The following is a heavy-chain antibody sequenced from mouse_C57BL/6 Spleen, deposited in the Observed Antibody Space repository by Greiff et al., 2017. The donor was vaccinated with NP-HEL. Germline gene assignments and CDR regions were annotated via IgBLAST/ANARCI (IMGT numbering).Heavy chain of an antibody. J-gene: IGHJ4*01. CDR2: IDPSASYT. CDR3: ARSTGTIAMDY. CDR1: GYTFTSYW. V-gene: IGHV1-69*01. Sequence: QVQLQQPGAELVMPGASVKLSCKASGYTFTSYWMHWVKQRPGQGLEWIGEIDPSASYTNYNQKFKGKSTLTVDKSSSTAYMQLSSLTSEDSAVYYCARSTGTIAMDYWGQGTSVTVSS. D-gene: IGHD4-1*01.